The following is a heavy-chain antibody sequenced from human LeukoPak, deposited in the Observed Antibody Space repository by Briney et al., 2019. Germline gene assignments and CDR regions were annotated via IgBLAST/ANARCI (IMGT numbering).Heavy chain of an antibody. V-gene: IGHV1-69*06. CDR1: GYTFTGYY. D-gene: IGHD3-22*01. CDR2: IIPIFGTA. Sequence: SVKVSCKASGYTFTGYYMHWVRQAPGQGLEWMGGIIPIFGTANYAQKFQGRVTITADKSTSTAYMELSSLRSEDTAVYYCARKVPNDSSGYYYRGQFDPWGQGTLVTVSS. CDR3: ARKVPNDSSGYYYRGQFDP. J-gene: IGHJ5*02.